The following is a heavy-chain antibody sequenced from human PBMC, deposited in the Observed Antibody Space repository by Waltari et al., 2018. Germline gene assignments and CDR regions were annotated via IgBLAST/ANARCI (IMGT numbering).Heavy chain of an antibody. V-gene: IGHV3-23*03. CDR3: AKDAMVRGVIIDY. D-gene: IGHD3-10*01. Sequence: EVQLLESGGGLVQPGGSLRLSCAASGFTFSSYAMSWVRQAPGKGLEWVSVIYSGGSTYYADSVKGRFTISRDNSKNTLYLQMNSLRAEDTAVYYCAKDAMVRGVIIDYWGQGTLVTVSS. CDR2: IYSGGST. CDR1: GFTFSSYA. J-gene: IGHJ4*02.